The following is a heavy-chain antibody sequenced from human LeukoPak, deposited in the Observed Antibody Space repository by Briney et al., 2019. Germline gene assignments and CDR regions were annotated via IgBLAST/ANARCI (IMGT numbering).Heavy chain of an antibody. CDR2: IYYSGST. Sequence: PSETLSLTCTVSGGSISSYYWSWIRQPPGKGLEWIGYIYYSGSTNYNPSLKSRVTISVDKSKNQFSLRLSSVTAADTALYYCARESPLTMVRGVIIVIDYWGQGTQDTVSS. V-gene: IGHV4-59*12. CDR3: ARESPLTMVRGVIIVIDY. D-gene: IGHD3-10*01. CDR1: GGSISSYY. J-gene: IGHJ4*02.